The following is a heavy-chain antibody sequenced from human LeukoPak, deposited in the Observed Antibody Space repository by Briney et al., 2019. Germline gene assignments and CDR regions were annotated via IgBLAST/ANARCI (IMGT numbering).Heavy chain of an antibody. CDR1: GYTFTGNN. CDR2: INPNSGGT. V-gene: IGHV1-2*06. J-gene: IGHJ3*02. CDR3: ARGTTVRAFDI. Sequence: ASVKVSRKGAGYTFTGNNMHWVRQAPGQGLEWMGRINPNSGGTNYAQKFQGRVTMTRDTSISTAYMELSRLRSDDTAVYYCARGTTVRAFDIWGQGTMVTASS. D-gene: IGHD4-17*01.